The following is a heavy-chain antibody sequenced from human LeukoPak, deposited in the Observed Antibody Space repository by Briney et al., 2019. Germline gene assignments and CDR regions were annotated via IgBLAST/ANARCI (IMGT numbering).Heavy chain of an antibody. CDR2: ISGRGDNT. Sequence: GGSLRLSCADSGVTFSRYAMSWVRQAPGKGLEWVSVISGRGDNTYYADSVKGRFTISRDNSKNTLFLQMNSLRAEDTAVYYCAAPYDFWSGYNYWGQGTLVTVSS. CDR1: GVTFSRYA. D-gene: IGHD3-3*01. V-gene: IGHV3-23*01. CDR3: AAPYDFWSGYNY. J-gene: IGHJ4*02.